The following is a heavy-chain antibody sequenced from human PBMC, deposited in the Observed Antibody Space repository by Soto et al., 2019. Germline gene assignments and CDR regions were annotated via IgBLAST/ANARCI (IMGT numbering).Heavy chain of an antibody. Sequence: SETLSLTCIVSGDSINSDYWSWIRQPPGRXLEWIGYIYYTGSANYNPSLQSRVTISVDTSKNQFSLEVSAVTAADTAMYYCARYRVLYTAMITPREYYYGMDVWGQGTTVTVSS. CDR3: ARYRVLYTAMITPREYYYGMDV. J-gene: IGHJ6*02. CDR2: IYYTGSA. D-gene: IGHD5-18*01. CDR1: GDSINSDY. V-gene: IGHV4-59*01.